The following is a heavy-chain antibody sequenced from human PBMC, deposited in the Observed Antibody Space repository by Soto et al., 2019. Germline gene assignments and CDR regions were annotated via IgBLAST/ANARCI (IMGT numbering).Heavy chain of an antibody. CDR3: AKPSGRRYPESRVVDS. J-gene: IGHJ4*02. CDR1: GFTFSSYS. D-gene: IGHD2-2*02. CDR2: ISSSRSYR. V-gene: IGHV3-21*01. Sequence: WGPLTLSRAASGFTFSSYSMTWVSQDPGKGLEWVSSISSSRSYRYYADSGKGRVTISRDNAKNSLYRQMNSLRAEDTAVYYCAKPSGRRYPESRVVDSSGQGTRVTVSS.